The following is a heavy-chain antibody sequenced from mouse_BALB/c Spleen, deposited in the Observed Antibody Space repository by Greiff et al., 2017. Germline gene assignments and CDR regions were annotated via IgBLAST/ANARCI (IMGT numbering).Heavy chain of an antibody. CDR3: ARRGELPYFDY. CDR2: IYPGDGDT. CDR1: GYAFSSYW. D-gene: IGHD5-5*01. Sequence: QVQLKESGAELVRPGSSVKISCKASGYAFSSYWMNWVKQRPGQGLEWIGQIYPGDGDTNYNGKFKGKATLTADKSSSTAYMQLSSLTSEDSAVYFCARRGELPYFDYWGQGTTLTVSS. J-gene: IGHJ2*01. V-gene: IGHV1-80*01.